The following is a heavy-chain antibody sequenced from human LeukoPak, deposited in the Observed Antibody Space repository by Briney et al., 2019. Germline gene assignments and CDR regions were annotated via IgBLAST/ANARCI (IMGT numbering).Heavy chain of an antibody. J-gene: IGHJ3*02. CDR2: IYYSGST. CDR3: ARRIGYCSGGSCYPDAFDI. CDR1: GGSITNNNFY. Sequence: PSETLSLTCTVSGGSITNNNFYWSWIRQPPGKGLEWIGYIYYSGSTYYNPSLKSRVTISVDMSKNQFSLKLSSVTAADTAVYYCARRIGYCSGGSCYPDAFDIWGQGTTVTVSS. V-gene: IGHV4-30-4*01. D-gene: IGHD2-15*01.